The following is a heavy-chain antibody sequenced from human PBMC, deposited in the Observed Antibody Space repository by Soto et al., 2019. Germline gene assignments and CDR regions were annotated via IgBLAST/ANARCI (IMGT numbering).Heavy chain of an antibody. CDR2: IDTSGTKI. Sequence: GGSLRLPCAAAGYNFRDYYMSWIRQAPGKGLEWISYIDTSGTKIYYADSVKGRFTITRDNAKNSLYLEMNSLRDEDTAVYYCASHYDMWSGYLSPVDYWGQGTLVTVSS. J-gene: IGHJ4*02. D-gene: IGHD3-3*01. CDR3: ASHYDMWSGYLSPVDY. V-gene: IGHV3-11*01. CDR1: GYNFRDYY.